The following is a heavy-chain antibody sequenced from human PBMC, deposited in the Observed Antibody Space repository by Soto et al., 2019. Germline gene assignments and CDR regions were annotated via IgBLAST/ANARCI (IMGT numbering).Heavy chain of an antibody. CDR2: IYYSGST. J-gene: IGHJ2*01. D-gene: IGHD2-15*01. V-gene: IGHV4-61*01. Sequence: QVQLQESGPGLVKPSETLSLTCTVSGGSVSSGSYYWSWIRQPPGKGLAWVGYIYYSGSTNYNPSTKSRVTIYVDTSKNLCSLNLSSVTAADTAVYYCARGPTAVVTPEWYFDLWGRGGLGTVSS. CDR3: ARGPTAVVTPEWYFDL. CDR1: GGSVSSGSYY.